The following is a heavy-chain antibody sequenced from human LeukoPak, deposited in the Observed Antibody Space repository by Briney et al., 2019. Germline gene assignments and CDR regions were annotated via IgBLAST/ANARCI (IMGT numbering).Heavy chain of an antibody. CDR1: GYTFTSYD. Sequence: ASVKVSCKASGYTFTSYDINWARQATGQGLEWMGWMNPNSGNTGYAQKFQGRVTMTRNTSISTAYMELSSLRSEDTAVYYCARGRGVVVPAAMGWFDPWGQGTLVTVSS. V-gene: IGHV1-8*01. J-gene: IGHJ5*02. CDR3: ARGRGVVVPAAMGWFDP. D-gene: IGHD2-2*01. CDR2: MNPNSGNT.